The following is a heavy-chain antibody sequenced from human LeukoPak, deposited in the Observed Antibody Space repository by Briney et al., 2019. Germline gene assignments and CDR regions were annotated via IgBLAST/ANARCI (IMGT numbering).Heavy chain of an antibody. CDR3: ARLHDSRADY. CDR2: IYPGDSNT. V-gene: IGHV5-51*01. J-gene: IGHJ4*02. CDR1: GYXFTTYW. Sequence: GESLKISCKGSGYXFTTYWIRWVRQMPGKGLEWMGIIYPGDSNTRYSPSFQGQVTISADKSIRTAYPQWSSLKASDTAMYYCARLHDSRADYWGQGTLVTVSS. D-gene: IGHD3-22*01.